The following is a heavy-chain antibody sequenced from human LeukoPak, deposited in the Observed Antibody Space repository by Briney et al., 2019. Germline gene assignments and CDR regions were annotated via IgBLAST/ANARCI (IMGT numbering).Heavy chain of an antibody. J-gene: IGHJ4*02. CDR3: ARAGPTVTPFDY. V-gene: IGHV4-59*08. D-gene: IGHD4-17*01. Sequence: PSETLSLTCTVSGGSISSYYWTWIRQPPGKGLEWIGYIYYSGGTNYNPSLKSRVSMSVDTSKSQFSLKLRSVTAADTAVYYCARAGPTVTPFDYWGQGILVTVSS. CDR2: IYYSGGT. CDR1: GGSISSYY.